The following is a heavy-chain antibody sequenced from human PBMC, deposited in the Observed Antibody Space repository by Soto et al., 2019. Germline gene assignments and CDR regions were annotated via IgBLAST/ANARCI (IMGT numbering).Heavy chain of an antibody. CDR2: MNPNSGNT. V-gene: IGHV1-8*01. J-gene: IGHJ4*02. D-gene: IGHD3-3*01. Sequence: GASVKVSCKASGYTFTSYDINWVRQATGQGLEWMGWMNPNSGNTGYAQKFQGRVTMTRNTSIGTAYMELSSLRSEDTAVYYCARAPIDYDFWSGHSTFDYWGQGTLVTVSS. CDR3: ARAPIDYDFWSGHSTFDY. CDR1: GYTFTSYD.